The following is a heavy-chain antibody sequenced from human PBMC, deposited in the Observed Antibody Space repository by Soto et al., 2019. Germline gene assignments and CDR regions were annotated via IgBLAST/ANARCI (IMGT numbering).Heavy chain of an antibody. V-gene: IGHV1-69*13. CDR1: GGTFSSYA. J-gene: IGHJ3*02. Sequence: GASVKVSCKASGGTFSSYAISWVRQAPGQGLEWMGGIIPIFGTANYAQKFQGRVTMTGDESTSTAYRGRRGLRSEDTAVYYCARGAVDTAMVRDAFDIWGQGKRVTVSS. CDR3: ARGAVDTAMVRDAFDI. CDR2: IIPIFGTA. D-gene: IGHD5-18*01.